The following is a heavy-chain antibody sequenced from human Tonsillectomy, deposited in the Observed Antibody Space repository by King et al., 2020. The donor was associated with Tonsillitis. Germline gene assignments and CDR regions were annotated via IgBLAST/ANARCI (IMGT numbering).Heavy chain of an antibody. CDR3: AGTRSSAFYLDY. Sequence: VQLQESGPGLVKPSETLSLTCTVSGGAISSYHWSWIRQSPGKGLEWIVFFYNNGLTNYNPSLKGRVTIAGDTAKNKFSLNLSSVTAADTAVYYCAGTRSSAFYLDYWGQGTLVTVSS. D-gene: IGHD6-13*01. J-gene: IGHJ4*02. CDR1: GGAISSYH. V-gene: IGHV4-59*01. CDR2: FYNNGLT.